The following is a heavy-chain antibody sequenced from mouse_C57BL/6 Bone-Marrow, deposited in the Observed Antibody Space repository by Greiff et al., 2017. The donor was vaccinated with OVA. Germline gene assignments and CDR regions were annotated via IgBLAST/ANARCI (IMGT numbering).Heavy chain of an antibody. V-gene: IGHV1-59*01. CDR3: ARRGPYYGSSYGGFAY. J-gene: IGHJ3*01. CDR1: GYTFTSYW. Sequence: QVQLQQPGAELVRPGTSVKLSCKASGYTFTSYWLHWVKQRPGQGLEWIGVIDPSDSYTNYNQQFKGKATLTVDTSSSTAYMQLSRLTSEDSAVYYCARRGPYYGSSYGGFAYWGQGTLVTVSA. CDR2: IDPSDSYT. D-gene: IGHD1-1*01.